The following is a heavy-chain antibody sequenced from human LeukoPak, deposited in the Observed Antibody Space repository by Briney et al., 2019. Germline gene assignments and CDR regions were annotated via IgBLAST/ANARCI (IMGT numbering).Heavy chain of an antibody. V-gene: IGHV4-59*01. J-gene: IGHJ2*01. D-gene: IGHD3-10*01. CDR1: GVSISSYY. CDR2: IYYSGSA. Sequence: PSETLSLTCNVSGVSISSYYWSWIRQPPGKGLAWIGYIYYSGSANYNPSLKSRVTISVDTSRIQFSLKLRYVTAADTAVYYCARSYGSGSPCDLWGRGTLVSVSS. CDR3: ARSYGSGSPCDL.